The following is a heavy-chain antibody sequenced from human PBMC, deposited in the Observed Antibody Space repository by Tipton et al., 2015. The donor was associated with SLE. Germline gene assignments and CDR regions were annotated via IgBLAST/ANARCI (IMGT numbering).Heavy chain of an antibody. CDR2: INHGGST. CDR3: ARHPPGPPLAGWFDP. CDR1: GGSFGGYY. V-gene: IGHV4-34*01. Sequence: TLSLTCSIYGGSFGGYYWSWIRQPPGKGLEWIGEINHGGSTNYNPSLKSRVTISADTSKNQFFLKVNSMTAADTAIYYCARHPPGPPLAGWFDPWGQGTLVTVSS. J-gene: IGHJ5*02.